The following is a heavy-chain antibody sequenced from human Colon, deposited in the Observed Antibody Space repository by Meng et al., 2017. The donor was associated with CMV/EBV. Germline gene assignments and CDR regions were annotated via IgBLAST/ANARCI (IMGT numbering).Heavy chain of an antibody. D-gene: IGHD1-26*01. V-gene: IGHV1-2*02. CDR1: GYTFTGYF. CDR3: ASLSGGDFDY. J-gene: IGHJ4*02. Sequence: QVLVGQAGAEVKKPGASVKVSCKASGYTFTGYFMYWVRQAPGQGLEWLGVINPITGGTNYAQKFQGRVTMTRDTSMNTAYMELSRLRSDDTAVYYCASLSGGDFDYWGQGTLVTVSS. CDR2: INPITGGT.